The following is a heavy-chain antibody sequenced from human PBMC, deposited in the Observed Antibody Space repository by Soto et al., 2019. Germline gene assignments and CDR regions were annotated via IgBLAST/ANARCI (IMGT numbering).Heavy chain of an antibody. D-gene: IGHD4-4*01. CDR2: IKSKTDGGTT. CDR1: GFTFSNAW. J-gene: IGHJ6*02. V-gene: IGHV3-15*07. Sequence: GGSLRLSCAASGFTFSNAWMNWVRQAPGKGLKWVGRIKSKTDGGTTDYAAPVKGRFTISRDDSKNTLYLQMNSLKTEDTAVYYCTTPTNTTVTSMAYYYYCMDVWGQGTTVTVSS. CDR3: TTPTNTTVTSMAYYYYCMDV.